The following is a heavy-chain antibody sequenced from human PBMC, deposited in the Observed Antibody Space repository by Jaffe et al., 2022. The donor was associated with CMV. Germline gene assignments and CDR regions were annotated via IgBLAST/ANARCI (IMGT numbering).Heavy chain of an antibody. J-gene: IGHJ4*02. CDR3: ARAVPEVVTYYDFWSGYKYYFDY. CDR1: GYTFTGYY. V-gene: IGHV1-2*04. CDR2: INPNSGGT. Sequence: QVQLVQSGAEVKKPGASVKVSCKASGYTFTGYYMHWVRQAPGQGLEWMGWINPNSGGTNYAQKFQGWVTMTRDTSISTAYMELSRLRSDDTAVYYCARAVPEVVTYYDFWSGYKYYFDYWGQGTLVTVSS. D-gene: IGHD3-3*01.